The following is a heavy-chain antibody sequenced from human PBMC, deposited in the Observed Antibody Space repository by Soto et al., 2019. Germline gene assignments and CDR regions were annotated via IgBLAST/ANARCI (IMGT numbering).Heavy chain of an antibody. J-gene: IGHJ4*02. CDR1: GGSISSYY. D-gene: IGHD1-7*01. CDR3: ASWNYDIPIPLYY. V-gene: IGHV4-59*12. Sequence: PSETLSLTCTVSGGSISSYYWSWIRQPPGKGLEWIGYIYYSGSTNYNPSLKSRVTISVDTSKNQFSLKLSSVTAAATAVYYCASWNYDIPIPLYYGGQGTLVPVSS. CDR2: IYYSGST.